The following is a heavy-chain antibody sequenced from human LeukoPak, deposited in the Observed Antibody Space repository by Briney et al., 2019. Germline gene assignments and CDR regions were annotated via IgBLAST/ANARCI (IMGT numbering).Heavy chain of an antibody. CDR3: ARSYSGNYREDWFDP. V-gene: IGHV1-46*01. J-gene: IGHJ5*02. Sequence: ASVKVSCKASGYTFTSYYLHWVRQAPGQGLELMGVINHSGGFTAYSQKFQGRVTMTWDMSTSTVYMDMGSLRSEDTAVYYCARSYSGNYREDWFDPWGQGTLVTVSS. CDR1: GYTFTSYY. CDR2: INHSGGFT. D-gene: IGHD1-26*01.